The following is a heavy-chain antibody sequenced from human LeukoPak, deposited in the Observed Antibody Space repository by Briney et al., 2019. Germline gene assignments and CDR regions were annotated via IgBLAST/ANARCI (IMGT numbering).Heavy chain of an antibody. CDR2: ISGSGGST. CDR3: ARDPGYSNSPYYLDY. CDR1: GFTFSSYA. D-gene: IGHD5-12*01. V-gene: IGHV3-23*01. J-gene: IGHJ4*02. Sequence: PGGSLRLSCAASGFTFSSYAMSWVRQAPGKGREWVSAISGSGGSTYYADSVKGRFTISRDNSKNTLYLQMNSLRAEDTAVFYCARDPGYSNSPYYLDYWGQGTLVTVSS.